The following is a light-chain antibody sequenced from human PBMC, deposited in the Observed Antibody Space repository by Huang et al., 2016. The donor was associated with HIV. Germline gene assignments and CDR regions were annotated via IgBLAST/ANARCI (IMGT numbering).Light chain of an antibody. CDR2: GAS. V-gene: IGKV3-15*01. CDR1: QSVGSN. CDR3: QQYNNWPLT. J-gene: IGKJ4*01. Sequence: EIVMTQSPATLSVSPGERATLSCWASQSVGSNLAWYQQKAGKAPRLLIYGASTRATGIPASFSGSGSGTDFTLTIGSLQSEDFAVYYCQQYNNWPLTFGGGTKVEIK.